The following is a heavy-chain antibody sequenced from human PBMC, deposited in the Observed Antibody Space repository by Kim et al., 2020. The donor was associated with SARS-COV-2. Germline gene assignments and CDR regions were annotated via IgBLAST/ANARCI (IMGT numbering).Heavy chain of an antibody. V-gene: IGHV4-34*01. D-gene: IGHD4-17*01. J-gene: IGHJ4*02. CDR3: ARGDYGDYRPYGY. CDR2: INHSGST. Sequence: SETLSLTCAVYGGSFSGYYWSWIRQPPGKGLEWIGEINHSGSTNYNPSLKSRVTISVDTSKNQFSLKLSSVTAADTAVYYCARGDYGDYRPYGYWGQGTL. CDR1: GGSFSGYY.